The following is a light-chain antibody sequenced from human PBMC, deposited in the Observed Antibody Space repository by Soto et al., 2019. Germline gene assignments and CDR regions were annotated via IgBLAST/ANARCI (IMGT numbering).Light chain of an antibody. V-gene: IGLV1-51*01. Sequence: QSVLTQPPSVSAAPGQKVTISCSGSNSNIGANSVSWYPHLPGTAPKLGIYDDDKRPSGIPDRFSGSKSGTSATLDITGLQSGGEADYYCGTWHTTPSVAWVLGGGTK. CDR3: GTWHTTPSVAWV. CDR1: NSNIGANS. CDR2: DDD. J-gene: IGLJ3*02.